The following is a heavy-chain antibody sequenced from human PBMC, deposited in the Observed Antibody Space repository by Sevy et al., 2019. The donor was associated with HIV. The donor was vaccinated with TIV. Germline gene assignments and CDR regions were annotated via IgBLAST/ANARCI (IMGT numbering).Heavy chain of an antibody. CDR2: IIPSFGTT. D-gene: IGHD4-4*01. V-gene: IGHV1-69*13. J-gene: IGHJ4*02. Sequence: ASVKVSCKASADTFSSYAINWVRQAPGQGLEWMGGIIPSFGTTKYGQRFQGRVTITAVESTSTAYMELSSLRSEDSAVFYCARGGIGDYSKYCEYWGQGTLVTVSS. CDR1: ADTFSSYA. CDR3: ARGGIGDYSKYCEY.